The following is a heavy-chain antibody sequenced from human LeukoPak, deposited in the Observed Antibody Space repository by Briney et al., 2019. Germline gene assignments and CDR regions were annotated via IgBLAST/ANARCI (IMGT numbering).Heavy chain of an antibody. Sequence: PSETLSLTCAVYGGSFSGYYWSWIRQPPGKGLEWIGEINHSGSTNYNPSLKSRVTISVDTSKNQFSLKLSSVTAADTAVYYCAADGGYSSPWGYWGQGTLVTVSS. V-gene: IGHV4-34*01. CDR2: INHSGST. CDR3: AADGGYSSPWGY. CDR1: GGSFSGYY. D-gene: IGHD5-18*01. J-gene: IGHJ4*02.